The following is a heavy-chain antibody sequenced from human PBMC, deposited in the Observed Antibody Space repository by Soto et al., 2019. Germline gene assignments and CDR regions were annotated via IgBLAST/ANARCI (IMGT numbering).Heavy chain of an antibody. Sequence: SETLSLTCTVSGGSISSSSYYWGWIRQPPGKGLEWIGSIYYSGSTYYNPSLKSRVTISVDTSKNQFSLKLSSVTAADTAVYYCARGNTYVVVVAATTWDYWGQGTLVTVSS. D-gene: IGHD2-15*01. CDR3: ARGNTYVVVVAATTWDY. J-gene: IGHJ4*02. CDR2: IYYSGST. CDR1: GGSISSSSYY. V-gene: IGHV4-39*01.